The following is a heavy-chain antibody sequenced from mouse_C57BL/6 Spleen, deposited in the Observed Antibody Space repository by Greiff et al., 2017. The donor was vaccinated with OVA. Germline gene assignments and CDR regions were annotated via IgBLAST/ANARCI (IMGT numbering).Heavy chain of an antibody. CDR1: GYSFTGYY. V-gene: IGHV1-42*01. Sequence: EVQLQQSGPELVKPGASVKISCKASGYSFTGYYMHWVKQSPEKSLEWIGEINPSTGGTTYKQKFKAKATLTVDKSSSTAYMQRKSLTSEDSAVYYCARKGPGYYFDYWGQGTTLTVSS. CDR3: ARKGPGYYFDY. CDR2: INPSTGGT. J-gene: IGHJ2*01. D-gene: IGHD4-1*01.